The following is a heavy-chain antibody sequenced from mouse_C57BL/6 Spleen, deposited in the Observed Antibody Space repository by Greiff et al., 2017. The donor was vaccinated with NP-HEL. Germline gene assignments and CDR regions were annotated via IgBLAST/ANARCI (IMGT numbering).Heavy chain of an antibody. D-gene: IGHD4-1*01. J-gene: IGHJ2*01. V-gene: IGHV1-66*01. CDR1: GYSFTSYY. CDR2: IYPGSGNT. CDR3: ARGVGRLDY. Sequence: QVQLQQPGPELVKPGASVKISCKAPGYSFTSYYIHWVKQRPGQGLEWIGWIYPGSGNTKYNEKFKGKATLTADTSSSTAYMQLSSLTSEDSAVYYCARGVGRLDYWGQGTTLTVSS.